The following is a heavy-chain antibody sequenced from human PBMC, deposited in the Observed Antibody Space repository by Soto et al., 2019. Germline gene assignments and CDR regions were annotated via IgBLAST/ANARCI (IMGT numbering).Heavy chain of an antibody. CDR1: GFTFSSYA. D-gene: IGHD3-22*01. CDR3: AKVRPYYYDSSGYYYGGLSAFDI. V-gene: IGHV3-23*01. J-gene: IGHJ3*02. Sequence: GVLRLSCAASGFTFSSYAMSWVRQAPGKGLEWVSAISGSGGSTYYADSVKGRFTISRDNSKNTLYLQMNSLRAEDTAVYYCAKVRPYYYDSSGYYYGGLSAFDIWGQGTMVTVSS. CDR2: ISGSGGST.